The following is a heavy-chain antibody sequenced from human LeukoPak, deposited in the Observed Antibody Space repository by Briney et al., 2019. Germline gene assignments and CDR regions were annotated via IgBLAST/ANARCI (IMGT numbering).Heavy chain of an antibody. CDR2: IIPIFGTA. CDR1: GGTFSSYA. J-gene: IGHJ3*02. Sequence: ASVKVSCKASGGTFSSYAISWVRQAPGQGPEWMGGIIPIFGTANYAQKFQGRVTITADKSTSTAYMELSSLRSEDTAVYYCARELGRIAAAGTCRCAFDIWGQGTMVTVSS. V-gene: IGHV1-69*06. CDR3: ARELGRIAAAGTCRCAFDI. D-gene: IGHD6-13*01.